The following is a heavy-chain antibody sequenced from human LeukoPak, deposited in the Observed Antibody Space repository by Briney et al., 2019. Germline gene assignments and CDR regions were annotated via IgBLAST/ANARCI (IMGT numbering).Heavy chain of an antibody. CDR3: ARGKPYSSGWFNPYYFDD. D-gene: IGHD6-19*01. CDR1: GFTFSTYD. V-gene: IGHV1-8*01. Sequence: ASVKVSCKASGFTFSTYDIHWVRQATGQGLEWMGWMNPNSGNTGYTQKFQGRVIMTRNTSISTAYMELSSLRSEDTAVYYCARGKPYSSGWFNPYYFDDWGQGTLVTVSS. J-gene: IGHJ4*02. CDR2: MNPNSGNT.